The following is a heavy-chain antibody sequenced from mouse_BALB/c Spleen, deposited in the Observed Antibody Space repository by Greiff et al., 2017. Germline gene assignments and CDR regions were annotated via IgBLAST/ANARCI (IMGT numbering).Heavy chain of an antibody. CDR1: GYTFTSYW. Sequence: VQLQQSGAELAKPGASVKMSCKASGYTFTSYWMHWVKQRPGQGLEWIGYINPSTGYTEYNQKFKDKATLTADKSSSTAYMQLSSLTSEDSAVYYRARDYGNYLYYFDYWGQGTTLTVSS. D-gene: IGHD2-1*01. J-gene: IGHJ2*01. CDR2: INPSTGYT. V-gene: IGHV1-7*01. CDR3: ARDYGNYLYYFDY.